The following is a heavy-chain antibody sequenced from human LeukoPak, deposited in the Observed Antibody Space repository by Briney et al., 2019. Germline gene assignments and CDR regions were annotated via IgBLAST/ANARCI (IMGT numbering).Heavy chain of an antibody. D-gene: IGHD7-27*01. CDR1: GYSISSGYY. CDR2: IYHSGST. CDR3: ARGTGDAFDI. V-gene: IGHV4-38-2*02. J-gene: IGHJ3*02. Sequence: SETLSLTCTVSGYSISSGYYWGWIRQPPGQGLEWIGSIYHSGSTYYNPSLKSRVTISVDTSKNQFSLKLSSVTAADTAVYYCARGTGDAFDIWGQGTMVTVSS.